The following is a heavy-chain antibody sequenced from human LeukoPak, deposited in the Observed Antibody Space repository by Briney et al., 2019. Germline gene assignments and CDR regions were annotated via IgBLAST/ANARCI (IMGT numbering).Heavy chain of an antibody. J-gene: IGHJ4*02. D-gene: IGHD2-2*01. CDR1: GGTFSSYA. CDR3: ARPHQYCSSTSCYLWFDY. CDR2: IIPIFGTA. Sequence: SVKVSCKASGGTFSSYAISWVRQAPGQGLEWMGGIIPIFGTANYAQKFQGRVTITADESTSTAYMELSNLRSEDTAVYHCARPHQYCSSTSCYLWFDYWGQGTLVTVSS. V-gene: IGHV1-69*13.